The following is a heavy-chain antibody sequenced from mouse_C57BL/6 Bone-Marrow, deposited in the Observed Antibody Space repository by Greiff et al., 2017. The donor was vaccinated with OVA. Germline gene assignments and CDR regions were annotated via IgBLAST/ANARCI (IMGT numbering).Heavy chain of an antibody. D-gene: IGHD2-4*01. J-gene: IGHJ2*01. Sequence: VMLVESGAELARPGASVKLSCKASGYTFTSYGISWVKQRTGQGLEWIGEIYPRSGNTYYNEKFKGKATLTADKSSSTAYMELRSLTSEDSAVYFCAREGVYYDYYFDYWGQGTTLTVSS. CDR1: GYTFTSYG. CDR3: AREGVYYDYYFDY. CDR2: IYPRSGNT. V-gene: IGHV1-81*01.